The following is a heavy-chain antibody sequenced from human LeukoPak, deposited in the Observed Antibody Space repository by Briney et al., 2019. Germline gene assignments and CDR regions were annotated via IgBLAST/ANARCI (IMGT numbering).Heavy chain of an antibody. V-gene: IGHV1-8*03. CDR2: MNPNSGNT. CDR1: EYTFTSYD. CDR3: ARGRTPMVRGVTGRYSYYYMDV. J-gene: IGHJ6*03. D-gene: IGHD3-10*01. Sequence: ASVKVSCKASEYTFTSYDINWVRQAPGQGLEWMGWMNPNSGNTGYAQKFQGRVTITRDTSIGTAYMELSSLRSEDTAVYYCARGRTPMVRGVTGRYSYYYMDVWGKGTTVTVSS.